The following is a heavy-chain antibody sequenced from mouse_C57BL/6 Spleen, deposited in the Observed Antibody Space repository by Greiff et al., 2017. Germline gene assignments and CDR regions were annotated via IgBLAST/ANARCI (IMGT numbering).Heavy chain of an antibody. V-gene: IGHV1-15*01. J-gene: IGHJ2*01. Sequence: VKLVESGAELVRPGASVTLSCKASGYTFTDYEMHWVKQTPVHGLEWIGAIDPETGGTAYNQKFKGKAILTADKSSSTAYMELRSLTSEDSAVYYCTREGITTVVATQGDYFDYWGQGTTLTVSS. CDR2: IDPETGGT. CDR1: GYTFTDYE. D-gene: IGHD1-1*01. CDR3: TREGITTVVATQGDYFDY.